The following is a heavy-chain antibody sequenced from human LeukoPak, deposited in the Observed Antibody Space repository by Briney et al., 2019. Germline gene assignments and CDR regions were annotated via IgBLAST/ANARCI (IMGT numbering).Heavy chain of an antibody. CDR1: GFTFSSYG. CDR2: IRYDGSNK. Sequence: RTGGSLILSCAASGFTFSSYGMHWVRQAPGKGLEWVAFIRYDGSNKYYADSVKGRFTISRDNSKNTLYLQMNSLRAEDTALYYCAKAHHHLGVFLFDYWGQGTLVTVSS. CDR3: AKAHHHLGVFLFDY. V-gene: IGHV3-30*02. J-gene: IGHJ4*02. D-gene: IGHD2-21*01.